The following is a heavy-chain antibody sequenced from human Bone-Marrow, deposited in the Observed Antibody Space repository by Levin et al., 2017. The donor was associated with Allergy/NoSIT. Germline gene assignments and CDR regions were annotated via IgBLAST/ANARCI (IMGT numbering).Heavy chain of an antibody. CDR3: AGRNTPRSNDSFDV. J-gene: IGHJ3*01. D-gene: IGHD3-16*01. Sequence: GGSLRLSCVASGFSFSGSPMHWIRQAPGKGLEWVATINTSGGTTYYANSVKGRFTISRDNSKNTVHLQMGSLRAADLAVYYCAGRNTPRSNDSFDVWGQGTLVTVSS. V-gene: IGHV3-64*01. CDR2: INTSGGTT. CDR1: GFSFSGSP.